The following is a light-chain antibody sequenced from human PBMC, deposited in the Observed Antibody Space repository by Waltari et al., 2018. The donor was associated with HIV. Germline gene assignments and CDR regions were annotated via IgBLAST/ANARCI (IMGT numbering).Light chain of an antibody. CDR1: SSDVGSYNL. CDR3: RSYGGSPYV. V-gene: IGLV2-23*02. J-gene: IGLJ1*01. Sequence: QSALTQPASVSGSPGQSITISCTGTSSDVGSYNLVSWYQQHPGKAPKLMIYEVNKRASGVSYRFSGSRSGNTASLTISGVQAEDEADYYCRSYGGSPYVFGTGTKVTVL. CDR2: EVN.